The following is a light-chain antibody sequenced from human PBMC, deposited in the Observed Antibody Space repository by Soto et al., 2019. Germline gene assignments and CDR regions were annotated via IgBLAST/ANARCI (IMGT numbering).Light chain of an antibody. Sequence: DLVLTRTPDSLAVSLGESSTINCKSSQSVLYSSNNKNYLAWYQQKPGQPPKLLIYWASTRESGVPDRFSGSGSGTDFTLTISSLQAEDVAVYYCQLYSCTPLTFGGGTKVDNK. CDR1: QSVLYSSNNKNY. J-gene: IGKJ4*01. V-gene: IGKV4-1*01. CDR2: WAS. CDR3: QLYSCTPLT.